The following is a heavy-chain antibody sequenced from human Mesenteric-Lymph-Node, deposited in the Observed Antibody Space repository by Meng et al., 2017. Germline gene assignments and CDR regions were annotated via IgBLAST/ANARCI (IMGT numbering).Heavy chain of an antibody. CDR3: TRAGDSIDWDY. CDR1: GFTFGDYA. CDR2: IRSKAYGGTT. J-gene: IGHJ4*02. V-gene: IGHV3-49*03. Sequence: GGSLRLSCTTSGFTFGDYALSWLRQAPGKGLEWVGFIRSKAYGGTTEYAASVKGRFTISRDDSKSIAYLQMNSLKTEDTAVYYCTRAGDSIDWDYWGQGTLVTVSS. D-gene: IGHD6-6*01.